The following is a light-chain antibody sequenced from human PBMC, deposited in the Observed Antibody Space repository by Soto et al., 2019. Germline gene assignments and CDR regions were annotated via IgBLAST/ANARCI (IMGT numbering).Light chain of an antibody. CDR1: QSVSSSY. Sequence: EIVLTQSPGTLSLSPGERATLSCRASQSVSSSYLAWYQQKPGQAPRLLIYGASSRATGIPDRFSGSGSGTDFTLTISRLEPEDFAVYYCQQYGSSLALTFGGGTKVDIQ. CDR3: QQYGSSLALT. J-gene: IGKJ4*01. CDR2: GAS. V-gene: IGKV3-20*01.